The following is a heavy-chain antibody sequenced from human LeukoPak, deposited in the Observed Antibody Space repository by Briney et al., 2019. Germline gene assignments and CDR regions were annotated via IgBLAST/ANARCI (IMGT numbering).Heavy chain of an antibody. CDR2: IYYSGST. Sequence: PSETLSLTCTVSGGSISSSSYYWGWIRQPPGKGLESIGSIYYSGSTYYNPSLKSRVTISVDTSKNQFSLKLSSVTAADTAVYYCARDTGSRTGGMDVWGQGTTVTVSS. CDR1: GGSISSSSYY. V-gene: IGHV4-39*07. D-gene: IGHD4-11*01. CDR3: ARDTGSRTGGMDV. J-gene: IGHJ6*02.